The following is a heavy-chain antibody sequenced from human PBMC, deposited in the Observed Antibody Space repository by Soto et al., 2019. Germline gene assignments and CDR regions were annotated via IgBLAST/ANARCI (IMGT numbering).Heavy chain of an antibody. D-gene: IGHD6-19*01. CDR2: IQQDGSEK. J-gene: IGHJ4*02. CDR3: ARGGRIRASGWFDY. Sequence: EVQLVESGGGLVKPGGSLRLSCAASGFTFSNAWMSWVRQAPGKGLEWVANIQQDGSEKYYVDSVKGRFTISRDNAKNSLYLQMNSLRAEDTAVYYCARGGRIRASGWFDYWGQGTLVTVSS. CDR1: GFTFSNAW. V-gene: IGHV3-7*03.